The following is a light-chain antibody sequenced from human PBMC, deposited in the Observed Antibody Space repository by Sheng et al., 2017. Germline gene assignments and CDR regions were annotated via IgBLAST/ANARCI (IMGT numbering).Light chain of an antibody. CDR3: SSLTSSSSIV. Sequence: QSALTQPASVSGSPGQSITISCTGTSSDVCRYNSVSWFQQYPGKAPKLMIYDVYDRPSGVSDRFSGSKSGNTASLTISGLQAEDEADYYCSSLTSSSSIVFGIGTKVTVL. CDR1: SSDVCRYNS. J-gene: IGLJ1*01. V-gene: IGLV2-14*01. CDR2: DVY.